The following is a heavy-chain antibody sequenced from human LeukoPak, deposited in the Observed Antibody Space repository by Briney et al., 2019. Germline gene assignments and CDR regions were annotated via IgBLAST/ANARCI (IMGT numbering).Heavy chain of an antibody. D-gene: IGHD5-12*01. CDR3: ARAGGYASSWAY. Sequence: PGGSLRLSCAASGFTFSSYWMSWVRQAPGKGLEWVANIKQDGSEKNYVDSVKGRFTISRDNAKSSLDLQMNSLRGEDTAVYYCARAGGYASSWAYWGQGTLVTVSS. V-gene: IGHV3-7*01. CDR2: IKQDGSEK. CDR1: GFTFSSYW. J-gene: IGHJ4*02.